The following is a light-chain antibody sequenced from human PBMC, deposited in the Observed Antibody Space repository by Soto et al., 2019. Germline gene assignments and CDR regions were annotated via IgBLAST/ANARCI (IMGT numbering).Light chain of an antibody. J-gene: IGKJ5*01. CDR3: QRYDSLPPT. V-gene: IGKV1-33*01. CDR2: DAS. CDR1: RDIGKY. Sequence: DIQMTQSPSSLSASVGDRVTIPCQASRDIGKYLNWFQEKPGKAPKLLIYDASNLQTGVPSRFSGSGSGTDFTFTISSLQPEDFATYYCQRYDSLPPTFGQGTRLEIK.